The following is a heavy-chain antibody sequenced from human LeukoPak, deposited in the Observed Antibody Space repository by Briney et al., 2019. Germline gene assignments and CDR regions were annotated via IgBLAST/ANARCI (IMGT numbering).Heavy chain of an antibody. Sequence: GGSLRLSCAASGFTFSSYAMTWVRRAPGKGLEWVSTIEVGGAITHYAASVKGRFTISRDNSKNTLYLQMNSLRAEDTAVYYCAKDSAYCSSTSCYLDAFDIWGQGTMVTVSS. D-gene: IGHD2-2*01. V-gene: IGHV3-23*01. CDR1: GFTFSSYA. CDR2: IEVGGAIT. J-gene: IGHJ3*02. CDR3: AKDSAYCSSTSCYLDAFDI.